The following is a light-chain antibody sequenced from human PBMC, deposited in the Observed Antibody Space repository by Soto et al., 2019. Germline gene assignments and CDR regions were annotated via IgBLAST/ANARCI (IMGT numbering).Light chain of an antibody. CDR3: QQSYALTFA. CDR1: QSISRY. V-gene: IGKV1-39*01. Sequence: DLQMTQSPSTLSASVGDRITISCRTSQSISRYLNWYQQKPGKAPKLLIHAASNLQRGVPSRFSGGGSGTDFALTISSLQPEDFATYYCQQSYALTFAFGPGTTVDI. J-gene: IGKJ3*01. CDR2: AAS.